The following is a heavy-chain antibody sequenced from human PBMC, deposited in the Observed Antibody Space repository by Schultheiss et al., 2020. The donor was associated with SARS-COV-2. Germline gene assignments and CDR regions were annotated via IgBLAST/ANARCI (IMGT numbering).Heavy chain of an antibody. CDR3: ARDPQGYYDSSGDYGMDV. Sequence: GGSLRLSCAASGFTFSSYSMNWVRQAPGKGLEWVAVISYDGSNKYYADSVKGRFTISRDNSKNTLYLQMNSLRAEDTAVYYCARDPQGYYDSSGDYGMDVWGQGTTVTVSS. D-gene: IGHD3-22*01. J-gene: IGHJ6*02. CDR1: GFTFSSYS. CDR2: ISYDGSNK. V-gene: IGHV3-30*03.